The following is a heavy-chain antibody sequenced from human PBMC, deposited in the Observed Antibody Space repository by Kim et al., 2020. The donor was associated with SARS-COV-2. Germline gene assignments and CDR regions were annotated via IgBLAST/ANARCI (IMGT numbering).Heavy chain of an antibody. J-gene: IGHJ6*02. V-gene: IGHV3-53*01. Sequence: SVKGRFIISRDNSKNTVNLLMNSLRDEDTAVYYCARETSGSYSSYYYGLDVWGQGTRVSVSS. CDR3: ARETSGSYSSYYYGLDV. D-gene: IGHD1-26*01.